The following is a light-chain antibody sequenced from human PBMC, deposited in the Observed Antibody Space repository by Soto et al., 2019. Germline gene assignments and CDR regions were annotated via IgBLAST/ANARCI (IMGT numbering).Light chain of an antibody. V-gene: IGKV3D-20*02. J-gene: IGKJ3*01. CDR1: ESVSSSY. CDR2: GAS. CDR3: QQRSSWPFT. Sequence: EIVLTQSPGTLSLSPGERATLSCRASESVSSSYLAWYQQKPGQAPRVLIYGASSRATGIPDRFSGSGSGTDFTLTISRLEPEDCEVYYCQQRSSWPFTFGPGTKVDIK.